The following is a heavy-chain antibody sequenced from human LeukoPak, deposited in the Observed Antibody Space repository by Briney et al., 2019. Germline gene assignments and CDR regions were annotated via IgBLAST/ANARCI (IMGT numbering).Heavy chain of an antibody. Sequence: PGGSLRLSCVASGFTFSSYWMSWVRQAPGKGLEWVAFIRYDGSNKYYADSVKGRFTISRDNSKNTLYLQMNSLRAEDTAVYYCAKDEDWGSRDGLGYWGQGTLVTVSS. CDR2: IRYDGSNK. V-gene: IGHV3-30*02. CDR1: GFTFSSYW. D-gene: IGHD7-27*01. J-gene: IGHJ4*02. CDR3: AKDEDWGSRDGLGY.